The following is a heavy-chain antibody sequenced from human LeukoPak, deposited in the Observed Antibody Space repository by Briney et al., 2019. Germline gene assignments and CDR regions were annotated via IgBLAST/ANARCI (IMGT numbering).Heavy chain of an antibody. CDR3: ARVPKRFPDYYYMDV. CDR1: GGSISSGSYY. CDR2: IYTSGST. J-gene: IGHJ6*03. V-gene: IGHV4-61*02. Sequence: SQTLSLTCTVSGGSISSGSYYWSWIRQPAGKGLEWIGRIYTSGSTNYNPSLKSRVTISVDTSKNQFSLKLSPVTAADTAVYYCARVPKRFPDYYYMDVWGKGTTVTVSS.